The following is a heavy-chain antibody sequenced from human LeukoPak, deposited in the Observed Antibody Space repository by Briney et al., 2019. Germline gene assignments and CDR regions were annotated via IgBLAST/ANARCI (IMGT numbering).Heavy chain of an antibody. CDR3: ARTITVAGKYYFDY. CDR2: ISGSGGST. CDR1: GFTFSSYA. J-gene: IGHJ4*02. D-gene: IGHD6-19*01. Sequence: GGSLRLSCAVSGFTFSSYAMNWVRQAPGKGLEWVSAISGSGGSTYYADSVKGRFTISRDNSKNTLYLQMNSLRAEDTAVYYCARTITVAGKYYFDYWGQGTLVTVSS. V-gene: IGHV3-23*01.